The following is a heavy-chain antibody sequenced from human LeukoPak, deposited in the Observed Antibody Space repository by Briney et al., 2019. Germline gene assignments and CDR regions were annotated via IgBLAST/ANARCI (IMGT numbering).Heavy chain of an antibody. Sequence: SETLSLTCAVYGGSFSGYYWSWIRQPPGKGLEWIGEINHSGSTNYNPSLKSRVTISVDTSKNQFSLKLSSVTAADTAVYYCARGRRGVVVLAAPNWFDPWGQGTLVTVSS. J-gene: IGHJ5*02. CDR1: GGSFSGYY. D-gene: IGHD2-2*01. CDR2: INHSGST. V-gene: IGHV4-34*01. CDR3: ARGRRGVVVLAAPNWFDP.